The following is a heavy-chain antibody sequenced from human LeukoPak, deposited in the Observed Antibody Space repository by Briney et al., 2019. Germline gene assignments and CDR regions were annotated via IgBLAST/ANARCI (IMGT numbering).Heavy chain of an antibody. D-gene: IGHD6-6*01. CDR3: ASPRVSYSSSGAFDI. Sequence: GGSLRLSCAASGFTFSSYSMNWVRQAPGKGLEWVSSISSSSSYIYYADSVKGRFTISRDNAKNSLYLQMNSLRAEDTAVYYCASPRVSYSSSGAFDIWGQGTMVTVSS. J-gene: IGHJ3*02. CDR2: ISSSSSYI. V-gene: IGHV3-21*01. CDR1: GFTFSSYS.